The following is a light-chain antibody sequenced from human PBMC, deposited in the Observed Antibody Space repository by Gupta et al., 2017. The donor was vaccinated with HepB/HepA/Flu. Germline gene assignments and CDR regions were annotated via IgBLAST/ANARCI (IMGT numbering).Light chain of an antibody. Sequence: DIQITQSPSSVSASVGDRVTITCRASQGISRWFAWYQQKPGKAPKLLIYAASTLQTGVPSRFSGSGSGTAFTLTISSLQPEDVATYYCQQANTFPLTFGGGTXVEIK. J-gene: IGKJ4*01. CDR1: QGISRW. CDR2: AAS. V-gene: IGKV1-12*01. CDR3: QQANTFPLT.